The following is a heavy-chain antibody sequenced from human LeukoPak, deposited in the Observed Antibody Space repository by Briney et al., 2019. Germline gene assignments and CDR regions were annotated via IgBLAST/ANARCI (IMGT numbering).Heavy chain of an antibody. J-gene: IGHJ4*02. CDR3: ARVQTTVTTLDY. V-gene: IGHV3-48*04. Sequence: GGSLRLSCAASGFTFSGYSMNWVRQAPGKGLVWLSYTSGSGSIIYYAGSVKGRFTISRDNAKNSLYLQMNSLRAEHTAVYYCARVQTTVTTLDYWGQGTLVTVSS. CDR2: TSGSGSII. CDR1: GFTFSGYS. D-gene: IGHD4-17*01.